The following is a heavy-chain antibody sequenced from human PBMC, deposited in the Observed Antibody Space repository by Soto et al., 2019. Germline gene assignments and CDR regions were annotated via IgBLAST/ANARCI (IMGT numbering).Heavy chain of an antibody. CDR2: INPNSGGT. CDR3: ARDRPYCGGGSCHPRNAFDI. V-gene: IGHV1-2*04. Sequence: QVQLVQSGAEVKKPGASVKVSCKASGYTFTGYYMHWVRQAPGQGLEWMGWINPNSGGTNYAQKFQGWVTMTRDTSISTAYMELSRMRADDTAVYDCARDRPYCGGGSCHPRNAFDIWGQGTMVTVSS. D-gene: IGHD2-15*01. J-gene: IGHJ3*02. CDR1: GYTFTGYY.